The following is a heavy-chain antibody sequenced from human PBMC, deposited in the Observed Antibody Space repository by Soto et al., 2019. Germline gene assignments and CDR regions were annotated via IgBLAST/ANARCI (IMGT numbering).Heavy chain of an antibody. Sequence: TLALSCTVPDGCISRDGNSYGLILHHPGKGLEWIGYIYYSGSTYYNPSLKSRVTISVDTSKNQFSLKLSSVTAADTAVYYCVCSLGVAAPDLLSFWSQRTFD. CDR2: IYYSGST. V-gene: IGHV4-31*02. CDR3: VCSLGVAAPDLLSFWSQRTFD. J-gene: IGHJ2*01. CDR1: DGCISRDGNS. D-gene: IGHD1-1*01.